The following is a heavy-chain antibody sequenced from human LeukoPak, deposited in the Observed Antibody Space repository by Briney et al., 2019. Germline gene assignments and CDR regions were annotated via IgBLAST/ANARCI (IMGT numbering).Heavy chain of an antibody. D-gene: IGHD1-26*01. J-gene: IGHJ4*02. CDR1: GGSISRSHSN. V-gene: IGHV4-39*01. CDR2: VAYGGTN. Sequence: SETLSLTCTVSGGSISRSHSNWGWIRQPPGKGLEWIASVAYGGTNYYSPSLKRRLTISLDPSKNQLSLKIKSVTAADTAVYYCAGYRIAGGPVFDFWGQGTLVTVSS. CDR3: AGYRIAGGPVFDF.